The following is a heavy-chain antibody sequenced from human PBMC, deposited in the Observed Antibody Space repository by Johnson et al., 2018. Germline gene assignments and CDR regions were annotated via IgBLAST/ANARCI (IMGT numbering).Heavy chain of an antibody. Sequence: QVQLVESGGGVVQPGRSLRLSCAASGFTFSSYGMHWVRQAPGKGLEWVAVIWYDGSNKYYADSVKGRFTISRENAKNSLYLQMTSLRAEDTAGYYCARDSAGGGWPLDAFDIWGQGTMVTVSS. V-gene: IGHV3-33*01. CDR3: ARDSAGGGWPLDAFDI. CDR1: GFTFSSYG. J-gene: IGHJ3*02. D-gene: IGHD2-21*01. CDR2: IWYDGSNK.